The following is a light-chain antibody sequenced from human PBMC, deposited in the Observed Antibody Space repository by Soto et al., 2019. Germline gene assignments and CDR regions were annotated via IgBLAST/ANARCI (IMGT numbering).Light chain of an antibody. CDR3: LQDYNFPWT. CDR2: AAS. V-gene: IGKV1-6*01. Sequence: AIQMTKSPSSLSASLGDRVTITCRASQGIGNDLGWYQQKPGNAPRLLIYAASTLQSGVPSRFSGSGSGTDFTLTISSLQPEDSATYYCLQDYNFPWTFGQGTKVEIK. CDR1: QGIGND. J-gene: IGKJ1*01.